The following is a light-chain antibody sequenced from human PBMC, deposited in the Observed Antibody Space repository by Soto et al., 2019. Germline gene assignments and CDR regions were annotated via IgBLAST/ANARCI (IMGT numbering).Light chain of an antibody. CDR3: CSYAGSSYVV. Sequence: QSALTQPASVSGSPGQSITISCTGTSSDVGSYNLVSWYQHHPGKAPKLMIYEVTKRPSGVSNRFSGSQSGNTASLTISGLQAEDEADYYCCSYAGSSYVVFGGGTKLTVL. J-gene: IGLJ2*01. V-gene: IGLV2-23*02. CDR1: SSDVGSYNL. CDR2: EVT.